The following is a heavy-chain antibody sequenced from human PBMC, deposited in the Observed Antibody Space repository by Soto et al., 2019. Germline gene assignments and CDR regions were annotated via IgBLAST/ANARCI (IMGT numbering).Heavy chain of an antibody. CDR1: GFSLSTTGVG. Sequence: QITLKESGPTLVRPTQTLTLTCTFSGFSLSTTGVGVGWIRQPPGKALEWLALIYWDDDKRYSPSLKSRLTISTDTAKNEVILTMSNLDRVDTARYYCARRLPHYGLWRERGNWFDPWGQGTLVTVSS. J-gene: IGHJ5*02. D-gene: IGHD3-10*01. CDR2: IYWDDDK. CDR3: ARRLPHYGLWRERGNWFDP. V-gene: IGHV2-5*02.